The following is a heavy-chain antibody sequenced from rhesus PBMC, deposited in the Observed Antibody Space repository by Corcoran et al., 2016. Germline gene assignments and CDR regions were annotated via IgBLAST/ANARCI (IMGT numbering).Heavy chain of an antibody. V-gene: IGHV4S7*01. Sequence: QLQLQESGPGLVKPSETLSLTCAVPGGSISSGYGWSWIRQPPGTGLEWIGNIFGSIGNTYYNPSLKSRVTISTDTSKNQFSLKLSSVTAADTAVYYCARVGVLGIGGLDSWGQGVVVTVSS. CDR3: ARVGVLGIGGLDS. D-gene: IGHD5-42*01. CDR2: IFGSIGNT. J-gene: IGHJ6*01. CDR1: GGSISSGYG.